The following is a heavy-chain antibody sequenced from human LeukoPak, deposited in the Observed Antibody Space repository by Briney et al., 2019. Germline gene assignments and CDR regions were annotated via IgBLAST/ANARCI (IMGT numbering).Heavy chain of an antibody. D-gene: IGHD6-19*01. V-gene: IGHV3-30*04. CDR1: GFTFSSYN. J-gene: IGHJ5*02. CDR3: AREHTSGWYDH. Sequence: GRSLRLSCAASGFTFSSYNIHWVRQAPGKGLEWVAVISYDGRNEYYADSAKGRFTISRDKSKNTLYLQMNSLRAEDTAVYYCAREHTSGWYDHWGQGTLVTVSS. CDR2: ISYDGRNE.